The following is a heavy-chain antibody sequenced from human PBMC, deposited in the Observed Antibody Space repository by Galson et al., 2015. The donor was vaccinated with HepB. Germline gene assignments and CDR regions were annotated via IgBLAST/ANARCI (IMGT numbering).Heavy chain of an antibody. V-gene: IGHV1-2*04. CDR1: GYTFHVYY. CDR2: IDTNDGGT. D-gene: IGHD6-6*01. J-gene: IGHJ3*02. CDR3: AKAKSRADAFVI. Sequence: KVSCKASGYTFHVYYIHWVRQAPRQRLGWMGWIDTNDGGTNYAQNFQGCVTMTKDTPISTVYMELSRLKSDDTAFYYCAKAKSRADAFVIWGQGTMVTVSS.